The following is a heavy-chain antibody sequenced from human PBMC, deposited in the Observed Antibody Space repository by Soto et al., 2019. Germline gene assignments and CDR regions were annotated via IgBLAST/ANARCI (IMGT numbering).Heavy chain of an antibody. D-gene: IGHD6-13*01. CDR3: ARVMGSGTVGVFDY. CDR2: IYWDNYK. CDR1: GFSLSSSGVG. J-gene: IGHJ4*02. Sequence: QITLKESGPTLVKPTQTLTLTCTFSGFSLSSSGVGVGWIRQPPGKALEWLALIYWDNYKQYSPSLKNRVTITNDTSKHQVVLTMTEMEPVDTGTYYCARVMGSGTVGVFDYWGQGTLVTVSS. V-gene: IGHV2-5*02.